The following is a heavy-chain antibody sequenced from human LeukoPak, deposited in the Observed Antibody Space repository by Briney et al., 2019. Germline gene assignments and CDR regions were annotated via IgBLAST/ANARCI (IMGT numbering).Heavy chain of an antibody. CDR2: IYYSGST. V-gene: IGHV4-39*01. D-gene: IGHD6-19*01. Sequence: PSETLSLTCTVSGGSISCSSYYWGWIRQPPGKGLEWNVSIYYSGSTYYNPSLKSRVTISIDTSKNQFSLKLSSVTAADTAVYYCARQPRSRSSGHLDYRGQGTLVTVSS. CDR3: ARQPRSRSSGHLDY. CDR1: GGSISCSSYY. J-gene: IGHJ4*02.